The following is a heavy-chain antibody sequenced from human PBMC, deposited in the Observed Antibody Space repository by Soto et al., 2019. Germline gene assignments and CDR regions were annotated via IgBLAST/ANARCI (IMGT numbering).Heavy chain of an antibody. CDR1: GDTFSSYA. V-gene: IGHV1-69*08. J-gene: IGHJ6*02. D-gene: IGHD2-21*01. CDR3: ARRRYCGYDCYHTHYNGMDV. Sequence: QVQLVQSGAELKKTGSSVKVSCRASGDTFSSYAVNWVRQAPGRGLEWMGRIITVLGTTDYAQNFKGRVTITAEKSTKTVYMELSSLRSEDTAVYYCARRRYCGYDCYHTHYNGMDVWGPGTTVTVAS. CDR2: IITVLGTT.